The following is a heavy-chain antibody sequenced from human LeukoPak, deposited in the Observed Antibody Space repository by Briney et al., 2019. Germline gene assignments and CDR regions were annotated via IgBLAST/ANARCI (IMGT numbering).Heavy chain of an antibody. CDR2: IYYSGST. CDR3: ARGGMVYAIV. CDR1: GGSISSYY. D-gene: IGHD2-8*01. J-gene: IGHJ4*02. Sequence: SETLSLTCTVSGGSISSYYWSWLRPPPGKGLEWIGYIYYSGSTNYNPSLKSRVTISVDTSKNQFSLKLSSVTAADTAVYYCARGGMVYAIVWGQGTLVTVSS. V-gene: IGHV4-59*01.